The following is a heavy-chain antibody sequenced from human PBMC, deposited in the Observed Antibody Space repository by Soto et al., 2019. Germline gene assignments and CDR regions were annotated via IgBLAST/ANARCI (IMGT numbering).Heavy chain of an antibody. J-gene: IGHJ5*02. CDR2: ISAYNGNT. D-gene: IGHD1-26*01. CDR1: GYTFTSYG. V-gene: IGHV1-18*01. Sequence: QVQLVQSGAEVKKPGASVKVSCKASGYTFTSYGISWVRQAPGQGLEWMGWISAYNGNTNYVQKLQGXVXXXTXXSTSTAYMEVRSLTSDDTAVYYCARASGSSYRFDPWGQGTLVTVSS. CDR3: ARASGSSYRFDP.